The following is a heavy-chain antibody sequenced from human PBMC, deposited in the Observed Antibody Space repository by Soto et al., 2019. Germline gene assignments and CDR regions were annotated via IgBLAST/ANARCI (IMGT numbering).Heavy chain of an antibody. CDR3: AKGGSAALIAPSGRDNWFDP. Sequence: GGSLRLSCAASGFAFDDYVMHWVRQPPGRGLEWVSGITWNGGTIRYVDSAKGRFTISRDNAENSLYLQMNSLRPEDTAVYYCAKGGSAALIAPSGRDNWFDPWGQGTQVTVSS. D-gene: IGHD6-13*01. V-gene: IGHV3-9*01. CDR2: ITWNGGTI. CDR1: GFAFDDYV. J-gene: IGHJ5*02.